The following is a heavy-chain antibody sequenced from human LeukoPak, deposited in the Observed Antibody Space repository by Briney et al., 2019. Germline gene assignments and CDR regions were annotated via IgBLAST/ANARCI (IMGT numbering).Heavy chain of an antibody. CDR3: ARGGRVATYYYYGMDV. D-gene: IGHD1-26*01. CDR2: IIPIFGTA. J-gene: IGHJ6*02. V-gene: IGHV1-69*13. CDR1: GGTFSSYA. Sequence: ASVKVSCKASGGTFSSYAISWVRQAPGQGLEWMGGIIPIFGTANYAQKFQDRVTITADESTSTAYMELSSLRSEDTAVYYCARGGRVATYYYYGMDVWGQGTTVTVSS.